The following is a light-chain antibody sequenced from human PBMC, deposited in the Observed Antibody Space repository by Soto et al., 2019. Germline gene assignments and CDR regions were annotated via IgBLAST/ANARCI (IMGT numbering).Light chain of an antibody. J-gene: IGKJ5*01. Sequence: DIQMTQSPPSLSVSVGDRVTITCQASQDINNYLNWYQQKPGKAPKLLVYDASNLEAWAPSRFSASGSGTDLSLTISSLQPEDLATYYCQHYDTLPITFGHGTRLEIK. V-gene: IGKV1-33*01. CDR3: QHYDTLPIT. CDR1: QDINNY. CDR2: DAS.